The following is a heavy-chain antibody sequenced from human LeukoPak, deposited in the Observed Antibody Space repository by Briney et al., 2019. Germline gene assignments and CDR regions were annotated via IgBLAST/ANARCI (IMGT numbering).Heavy chain of an antibody. J-gene: IGHJ4*02. CDR2: INPNSGGT. V-gene: IGHV1-2*02. CDR1: GYTFTGYY. Sequence: VASVKVSCKASGYTFTGYYMHWVRQAPGQGLEWMGWINPNSGGTNYAQKFQGRVTMTRDTSISTAYMELSRLRSDDTAVYYCARGVGGSYSYFDYWGQGTLVTVSS. CDR3: ARGVGGSYSYFDY. D-gene: IGHD1-26*01.